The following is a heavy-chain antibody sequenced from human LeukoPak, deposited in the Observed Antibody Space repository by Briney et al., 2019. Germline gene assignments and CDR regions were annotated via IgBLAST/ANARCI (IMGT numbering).Heavy chain of an antibody. Sequence: PGRSLRLSCAASGFTFSSYGMHWVRQAPGKGLEWVAVIWYDGSNKYYADSVKGRFTISRDNSKNTLYLQMNSLRAEDTAVYYCARDLQVGATRAFDYWGQGTLVTVSS. D-gene: IGHD1-26*01. V-gene: IGHV3-33*01. CDR3: ARDLQVGATRAFDY. J-gene: IGHJ4*02. CDR2: IWYDGSNK. CDR1: GFTFSSYG.